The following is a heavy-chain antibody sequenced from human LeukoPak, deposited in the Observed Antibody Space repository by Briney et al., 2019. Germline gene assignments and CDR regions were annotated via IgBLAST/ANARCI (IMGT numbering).Heavy chain of an antibody. D-gene: IGHD4-17*01. Sequence: SETLSLTCTVSGGSISSYYWSWIRQPAGKGLEWIGRIYTSGSTNYNPSLKSRVTMSVDTSKNQFSLKLSSVTAADTAVYYCAGYGDYVRWFDPWGQGTLVTVSS. V-gene: IGHV4-4*07. CDR1: GGSISSYY. CDR3: AGYGDYVRWFDP. J-gene: IGHJ5*02. CDR2: IYTSGST.